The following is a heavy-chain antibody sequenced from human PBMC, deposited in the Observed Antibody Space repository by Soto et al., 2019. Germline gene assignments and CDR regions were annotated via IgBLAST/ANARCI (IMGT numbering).Heavy chain of an antibody. CDR1: GGSFSGYY. CDR3: ARGRPRRVLGRLSSSMGIIDY. D-gene: IGHD6-6*01. CDR2: INHSGST. V-gene: IGHV4-34*01. J-gene: IGHJ4*02. Sequence: PSETLSLTCAVYGGSFSGYYWSWIRQPPGKGLEWIGEINHSGSTNYNPSLKSRVTIPVDTSKNQFSLKLSSVTAADTAVYYCARGRPRRVLGRLSSSMGIIDYWGQGTLVTVSS.